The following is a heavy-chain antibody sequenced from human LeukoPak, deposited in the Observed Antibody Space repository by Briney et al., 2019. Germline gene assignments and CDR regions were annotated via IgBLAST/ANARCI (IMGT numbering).Heavy chain of an antibody. J-gene: IGHJ5*02. CDR3: ARDRVPAALNWFDP. D-gene: IGHD2-2*01. Sequence: GGSLRLSCAASGFTFSSYAMHWVRQTPGKGLEWVAVISYDGSNKYYADSVKGRFTISRDNSKNTLYLQMNSLRAEDTAVYYCARDRVPAALNWFDPWGQGTLVTVSS. V-gene: IGHV3-30-3*01. CDR2: ISYDGSNK. CDR1: GFTFSSYA.